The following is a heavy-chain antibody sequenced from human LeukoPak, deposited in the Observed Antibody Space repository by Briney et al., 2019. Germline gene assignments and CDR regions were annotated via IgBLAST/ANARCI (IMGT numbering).Heavy chain of an antibody. D-gene: IGHD2-15*01. CDR3: AKAGYCSGGSCYLPSNNWFDP. CDR2: IGGSGGGT. V-gene: IGHV3-23*01. J-gene: IGHJ5*02. CDR1: GFTFSSYA. Sequence: GGSLGLSCAASGFTFSSYAMSWVRQAPGKGLEWVSAIGGSGGGTYYADSVKGRFTISRDNSKNTLYLQMNSLRAEDTAVYYCAKAGYCSGGSCYLPSNNWFDPWGQGTLVTVSS.